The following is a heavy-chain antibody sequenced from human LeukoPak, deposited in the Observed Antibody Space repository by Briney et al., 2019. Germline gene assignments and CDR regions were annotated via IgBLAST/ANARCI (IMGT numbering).Heavy chain of an antibody. CDR1: GYTFTSYY. CDR3: ARDYCTNGVCYPWTD. V-gene: IGHV1-46*01. J-gene: IGHJ4*02. Sequence: ASVKVSCKASGYTFTSYYMHWVRQAPGQGLGWMGIINPSGGSTSYAQKFQGRVTMTRDTSTSTVYMELSRLRSEDTAVYYCARDYCTNGVCYPWTDWGQGTLVTVSS. D-gene: IGHD2-8*01. CDR2: INPSGGST.